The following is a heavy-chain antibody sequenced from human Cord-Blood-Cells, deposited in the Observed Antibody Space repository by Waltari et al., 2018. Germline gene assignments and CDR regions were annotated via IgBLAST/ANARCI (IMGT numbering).Heavy chain of an antibody. D-gene: IGHD5-12*01. CDR2: IYYSGST. Sequence: QLQLQESGPGLVKPSETLSLTCTVSGGSISSSSYYSGWIRQPPGKGLEWIGSIYYSGSTYYNPSLKSRVTISVDTSKNQFSLKLSSVTAADTAVYYCARSMSGYSGYDLDYWGQGTLVTVSS. CDR3: ARSMSGYSGYDLDY. J-gene: IGHJ4*02. V-gene: IGHV4-39*01. CDR1: GGSISSSSYY.